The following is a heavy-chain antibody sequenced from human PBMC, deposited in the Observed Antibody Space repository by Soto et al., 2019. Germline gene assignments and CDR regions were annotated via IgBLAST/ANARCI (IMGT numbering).Heavy chain of an antibody. CDR2: INSDGSST. CDR3: ERGHDAFDI. CDR1: GFTFSSYW. Sequence: RGSLRLSCAASGFTFSSYWMHWVRQAPGKGLVWVSRINSDGSSTSYADSVKGRFTISRDNAKNTLYLQMNSLRAEDTAGDYCERGHDAFDIWGQVTMVTVSS. V-gene: IGHV3-74*01. D-gene: IGHD5-12*01. J-gene: IGHJ3*02.